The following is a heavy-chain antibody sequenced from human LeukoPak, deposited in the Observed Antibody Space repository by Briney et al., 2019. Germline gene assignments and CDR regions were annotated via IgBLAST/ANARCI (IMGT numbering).Heavy chain of an antibody. Sequence: GGSLRLSCAASGFTVSSDYMNWVRQAPGKGLEWVSVIQSGGTTYYADSVKGRFTISRDISKNTLYLQMDSLRAEDTAVYYCAREPWGAKGAAWGMDVWGQGTTVTVSS. CDR1: GFTVSSDY. CDR2: IQSGGTT. V-gene: IGHV3-53*01. D-gene: IGHD1-26*01. CDR3: AREPWGAKGAAWGMDV. J-gene: IGHJ6*02.